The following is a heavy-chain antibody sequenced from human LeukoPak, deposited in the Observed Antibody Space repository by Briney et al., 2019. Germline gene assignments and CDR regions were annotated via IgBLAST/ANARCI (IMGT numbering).Heavy chain of an antibody. J-gene: IGHJ3*02. CDR2: ISAYNGNT. D-gene: IGHD6-19*01. CDR1: GYTFTSYG. Sequence: ASVKVSCKASGYTFTSYGISWVRQAPGQGLEWMGWISAYNGNTNYAQKLQGRVTMTTDTSTITAYMELRSLRSDDTAVYYCARVAVAYDAFDIWGQGTMVTVSS. V-gene: IGHV1-18*01. CDR3: ARVAVAYDAFDI.